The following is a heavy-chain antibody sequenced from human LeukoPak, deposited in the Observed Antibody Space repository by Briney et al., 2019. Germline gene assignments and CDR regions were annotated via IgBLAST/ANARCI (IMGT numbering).Heavy chain of an antibody. J-gene: IGHJ5*02. CDR1: GAIVSRNF. CDR2: MYAGGTT. CDR3: ARGSGSGWPLDR. D-gene: IGHD6-19*01. V-gene: IGHV3-53*01. Sequence: RSGGSLRLSCAASGAIVSRNFMSWVRQAPGKGLQWVAIMYAGGTTDYSESVRGRFYISRDTSNNTLSLQMNSPRAEDTAVYYCARGSGSGWPLDRWGQGTLVTVPS.